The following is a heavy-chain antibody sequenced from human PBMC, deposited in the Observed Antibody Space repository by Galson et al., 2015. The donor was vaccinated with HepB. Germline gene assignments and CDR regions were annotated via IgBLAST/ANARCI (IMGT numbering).Heavy chain of an antibody. CDR2: ISGSGGST. Sequence: SLRLSCAASGFTFSSYAMSWVRQAPGKGLEWVSAISGSGGSTYYADSVKGRFTISRDNSKNTLYLQMNSLRAEDTAVYYCAKIRSIAAGLIGDAFDIWGQGTMVTVSS. J-gene: IGHJ3*02. V-gene: IGHV3-23*01. CDR1: GFTFSSYA. D-gene: IGHD6-13*01. CDR3: AKIRSIAAGLIGDAFDI.